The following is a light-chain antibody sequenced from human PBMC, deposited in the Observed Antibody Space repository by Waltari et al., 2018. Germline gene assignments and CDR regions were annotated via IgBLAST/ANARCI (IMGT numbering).Light chain of an antibody. CDR1: QSISNW. V-gene: IGKV1-5*03. J-gene: IGKJ2*01. CDR3: QQYNIWPYT. Sequence: DIQMTLSPSTLSASVGDRVTITCRVSQSISNWLAWYQQKPGKAPKVLIYKSFTLQSGVPSRFSGSGSETEFSLTISSLQPDDFATYYCQQYNIWPYTFGQGTTLEI. CDR2: KSF.